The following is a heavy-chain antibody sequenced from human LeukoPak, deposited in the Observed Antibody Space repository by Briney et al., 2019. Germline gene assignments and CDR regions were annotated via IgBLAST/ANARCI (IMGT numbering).Heavy chain of an antibody. CDR2: IIPILGKA. V-gene: IGHV1-69*04. CDR3: ARDNGDYFYFQH. D-gene: IGHD4-17*01. Sequence: ASVKVSCKASGGTFSSYAISWVRQAPGQGLEWMGRIIPILGKANYAQKFQGRVTITADKSTSTAYMELSSLRSEDTAVYYCARDNGDYFYFQHWGQGTLVTVSS. CDR1: GGTFSSYA. J-gene: IGHJ1*01.